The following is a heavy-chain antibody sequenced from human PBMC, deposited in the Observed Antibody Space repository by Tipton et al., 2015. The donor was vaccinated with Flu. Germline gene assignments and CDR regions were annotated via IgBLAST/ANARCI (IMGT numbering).Heavy chain of an antibody. J-gene: IGHJ6*03. CDR2: INPNSGGT. V-gene: IGHV1-2*02. D-gene: IGHD3-16*01. Sequence: QVQLVQSGAEVKEPGASLKVSCKASGYTFTGYYMYWVRQAPGQGLEWMGWINPNSGGTDYAQKFQGRVTMTRDTSISTAYMELSGLRSDDTAVYYCARLGNGIRGGYYYYYMDVWGKGTTVTVSS. CDR1: GYTFTGYY. CDR3: ARLGNGIRGGYYYYYMDV.